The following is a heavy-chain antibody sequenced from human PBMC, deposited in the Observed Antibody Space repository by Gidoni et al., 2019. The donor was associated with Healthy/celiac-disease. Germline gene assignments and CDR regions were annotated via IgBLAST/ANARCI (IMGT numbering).Heavy chain of an antibody. D-gene: IGHD6-13*01. V-gene: IGHV1-2*02. CDR1: GYTFTGYY. CDR3: ASVYSSSGDGDADFDY. Sequence: QVQLVQSRAEAQKPGASVKVSCQASGYTFTGYYMHCGRQAPGQGLGWMGGIIPNSGGTKDARKLKGRVTMTRDTSIRTAYMELSRLRADDTAVYYCASVYSSSGDGDADFDYGGQGTLVTVSS. J-gene: IGHJ4*02. CDR2: IIPNSGGT.